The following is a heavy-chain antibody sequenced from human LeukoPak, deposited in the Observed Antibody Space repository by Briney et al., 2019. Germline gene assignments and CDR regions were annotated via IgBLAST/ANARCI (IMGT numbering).Heavy chain of an antibody. V-gene: IGHV4-39*07. CDR1: GGSVSSSSYY. Sequence: SETLSLTCTVSGGSVSSSSYYWGWIGQPPGKGLEWIGSIYYSGSTDYNPSLKSRVTISVDTSKNQFSLKLSSVTAADTAVYYCARAPYNWNGEPSGWFDPWGQGTLVTVSS. J-gene: IGHJ5*02. CDR2: IYYSGST. CDR3: ARAPYNWNGEPSGWFDP. D-gene: IGHD1-1*01.